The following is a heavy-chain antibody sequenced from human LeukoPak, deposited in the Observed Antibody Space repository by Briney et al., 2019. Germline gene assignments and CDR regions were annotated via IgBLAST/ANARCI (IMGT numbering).Heavy chain of an antibody. V-gene: IGHV1-18*01. CDR3: VRDLGNYPGIFFDS. J-gene: IGHJ4*02. CDR1: CFPFTRFA. Sequence: APGEGSFQASCFPFTRFAFNLGRPAPGQGLGWEGWSSAYNGNTIYAQKLQGRVTMTTDTSANTAYMEVRSLRSDDTAVYYCVRDLGNYPGIFFDSWGQGTLVTVSS. D-gene: IGHD1-7*01. CDR2: SSAYNGNT.